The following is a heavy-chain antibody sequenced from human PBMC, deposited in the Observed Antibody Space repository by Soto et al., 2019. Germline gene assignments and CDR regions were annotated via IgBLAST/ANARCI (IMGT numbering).Heavy chain of an antibody. CDR1: GGSISSGDYY. V-gene: IGHV4-30-4*01. CDR2: IYYSGST. J-gene: IGHJ3*02. Sequence: QVQLQESGPGLVKPSQTLSLTCTVSGGSISSGDYYWSWIRQPPGKGLEWIGYIYYSGSTYYKSSLKSRVIISIDTSKNPFSLKLSSVTAADTAVYYCARKGWPDVFDIWGQGAMVTVSS. CDR3: ARKGWPDVFDI.